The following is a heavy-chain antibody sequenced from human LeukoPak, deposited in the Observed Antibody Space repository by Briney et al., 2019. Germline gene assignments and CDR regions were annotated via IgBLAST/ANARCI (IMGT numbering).Heavy chain of an antibody. Sequence: SETLSLTCTVSGYSISSGYYWGWIRQPPGKELGWIGSIYHSGSTYYNPSLKSRVTISVDTSKNQVSLKLSSVTAADTAVYYCARVLIVVVPAAAGSLNWYFDLWGRGTLVTVSS. CDR2: IYHSGST. CDR1: GYSISSGYY. D-gene: IGHD2-2*01. J-gene: IGHJ2*01. CDR3: ARVLIVVVPAAAGSLNWYFDL. V-gene: IGHV4-38-2*02.